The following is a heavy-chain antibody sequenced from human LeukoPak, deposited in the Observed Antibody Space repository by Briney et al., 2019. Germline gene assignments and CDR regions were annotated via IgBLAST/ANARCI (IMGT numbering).Heavy chain of an antibody. V-gene: IGHV4-59*01. CDR3: ARLTGYSSESWFDP. D-gene: IGHD3-9*01. CDR1: GGSISSYY. Sequence: SETLSLTCTVSGGSISSYYWNWIRQPPGKGLEWIGYISYSGSTNYNPSLKSRVTISIDTSKNQFSLKLSSVTAADTAVYYCARLTGYSSESWFDPWGQGTLVTVSS. J-gene: IGHJ5*02. CDR2: ISYSGST.